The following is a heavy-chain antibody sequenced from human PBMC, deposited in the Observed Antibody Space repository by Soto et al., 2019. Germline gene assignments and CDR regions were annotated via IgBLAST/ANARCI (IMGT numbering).Heavy chain of an antibody. CDR2: IYYSGST. J-gene: IGHJ6*03. D-gene: IGHD3-10*01. CDR3: ARREGYYYGSTTTDYYHYYMDV. V-gene: IGHV4-59*08. CDR1: GGTISDHY. Sequence: SEPLSLTSTVSGGTISDHYGRRIRQHPGKELEWIGYIYYSGSTNYNPSIKSRVTISVDTSKNQFSLKLSSVTAADTAVYYCARREGYYYGSTTTDYYHYYMDVWGKGTTVTVSS.